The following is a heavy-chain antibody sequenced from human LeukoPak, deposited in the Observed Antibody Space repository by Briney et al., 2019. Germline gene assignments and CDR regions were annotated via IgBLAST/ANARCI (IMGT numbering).Heavy chain of an antibody. Sequence: ASVKVSCKASGYTSTSYGISWVRQAPGQGLEWMGWISAYNGNTNYAQKLQGRVTMTTDTSTSTACMELRSLRSDDTAVYYCARPEYSSDAFDIWGQGTMVTVSS. V-gene: IGHV1-18*01. J-gene: IGHJ3*02. CDR2: ISAYNGNT. CDR3: ARPEYSSDAFDI. CDR1: GYTSTSYG. D-gene: IGHD5-18*01.